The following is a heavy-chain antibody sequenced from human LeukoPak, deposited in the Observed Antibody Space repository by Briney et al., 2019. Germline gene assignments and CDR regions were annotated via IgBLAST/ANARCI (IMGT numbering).Heavy chain of an antibody. CDR2: IHSKTDGGTS. Sequence: GGSLRLSCAASGFTFDDYGMSWVRQAPGKGLEWVGRIHSKTDGGTSDYAAPVKGRFTISRDDSKNTLFLQMNSLKTEDTAVYYCTTDLRYFDRTGFAFDIWGQGTMVTVSS. V-gene: IGHV3-15*01. J-gene: IGHJ3*02. D-gene: IGHD3-9*01. CDR3: TTDLRYFDRTGFAFDI. CDR1: GFTFDDYG.